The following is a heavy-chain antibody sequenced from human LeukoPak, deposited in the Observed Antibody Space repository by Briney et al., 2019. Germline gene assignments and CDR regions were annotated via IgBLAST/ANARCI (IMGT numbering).Heavy chain of an antibody. Sequence: GGSLRLSCAASGFTFSSYAMSWVRQAPGKGLEWVSAISGSGGSTYYADSVKGRFTISRDNSKNTLYLQMNSLRAEDTAVYYCARGFYGSGNPNIWGQGTMVTVSS. CDR3: ARGFYGSGNPNI. J-gene: IGHJ3*02. CDR1: GFTFSSYA. D-gene: IGHD3-10*01. V-gene: IGHV3-23*01. CDR2: ISGSGGST.